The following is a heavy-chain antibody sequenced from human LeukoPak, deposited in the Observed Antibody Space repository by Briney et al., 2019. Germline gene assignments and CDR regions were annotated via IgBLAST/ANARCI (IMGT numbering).Heavy chain of an antibody. CDR2: ISGSGGST. J-gene: IGHJ4*02. Sequence: PGGSLRLSCVASGFSFSTYAMSWVRPAPGKGLEWVSAISGSGGSTYYADSVKGRFTISRDNSKNTLFLQMSGLRAQDTAVYYCAKDTGWFFDSWGEGTLVTVSS. V-gene: IGHV3-23*01. D-gene: IGHD6-19*01. CDR3: AKDTGWFFDS. CDR1: GFSFSTYA.